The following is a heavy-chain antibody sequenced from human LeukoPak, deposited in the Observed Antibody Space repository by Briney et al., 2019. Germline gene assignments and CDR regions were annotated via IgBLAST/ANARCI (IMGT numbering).Heavy chain of an antibody. CDR1: GFTFSSYW. J-gene: IGHJ3*02. V-gene: IGHV3-7*01. CDR3: ARGRDGYTLIDAFDI. D-gene: IGHD5-24*01. Sequence: GGSLRLSCAASGFTFSSYWMSWVRQAPGKGLEWVANIKQDGREKYSVDSVKGRFTISRDNAKNSLYLQMNSLRAEDTAVYYCARGRDGYTLIDAFDIWGQGTMVTVSS. CDR2: IKQDGREK.